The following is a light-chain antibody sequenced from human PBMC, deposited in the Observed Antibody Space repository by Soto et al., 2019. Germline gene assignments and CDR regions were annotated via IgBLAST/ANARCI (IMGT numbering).Light chain of an antibody. Sequence: EIVLTQSPATLSLSPGERATLSCRASQSVRSGYLAWYQQKPGQAPRLLIYGASSGATGIPDRFSGSGSGTDFTLTIRRLEPEDFAVYSCQQYGSSPQTFGQGTKVEI. V-gene: IGKV3-20*01. CDR3: QQYGSSPQT. CDR1: QSVRSGY. J-gene: IGKJ1*01. CDR2: GAS.